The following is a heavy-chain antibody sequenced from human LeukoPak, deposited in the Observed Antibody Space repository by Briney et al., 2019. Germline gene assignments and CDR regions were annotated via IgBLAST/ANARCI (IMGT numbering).Heavy chain of an antibody. CDR2: INSDGRST. V-gene: IGHV3-74*01. Sequence: GGSLRLSCAASGFTFSRYYMHWVRQAPGKGLVWVSRINSDGRSTTYADSVRGRFTVSRDNAKNTLYLQMNSLKVEDTAMYYCTRVFVGDEYSSSGYWGQGTLVTVSS. D-gene: IGHD6-13*01. CDR1: GFTFSRYY. J-gene: IGHJ4*02. CDR3: TRVFVGDEYSSSGY.